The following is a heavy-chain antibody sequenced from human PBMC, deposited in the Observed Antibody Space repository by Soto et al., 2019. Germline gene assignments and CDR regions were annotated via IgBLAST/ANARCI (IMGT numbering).Heavy chain of an antibody. V-gene: IGHV3-48*02. CDR1: GFSLATYP. J-gene: IGHJ4*02. CDR2: SSPSGDTI. D-gene: IGHD6-19*01. CDR3: AKGPHTNVGWPYYFES. Sequence: PGGSLRLSCVAAGFSLATYPMNWVRQTPGKGLEWISYSSPSGDTIYYADSVEGRFTISRDNARNSLSLHMSSLRDEDSALYYCAKGPHTNVGWPYYFESWGQGVPVTVSS.